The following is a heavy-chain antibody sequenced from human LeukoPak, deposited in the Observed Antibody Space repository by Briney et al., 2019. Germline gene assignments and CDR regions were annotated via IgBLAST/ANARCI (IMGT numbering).Heavy chain of an antibody. J-gene: IGHJ4*02. D-gene: IGHD6-19*01. CDR1: GGSISGSSYY. CDR2: IYYSGST. CDR3: ARHVAVAGTNY. V-gene: IGHV4-39*01. Sequence: SETLSLTCTVSGGSISGSSYYWGWIRQPPGKGLEWIGSIYYSGSTYYNPSLKSRVTISVDTSKNQFSLKLSSVTAADTAVYYCARHVAVAGTNYWGQGTLVTVSS.